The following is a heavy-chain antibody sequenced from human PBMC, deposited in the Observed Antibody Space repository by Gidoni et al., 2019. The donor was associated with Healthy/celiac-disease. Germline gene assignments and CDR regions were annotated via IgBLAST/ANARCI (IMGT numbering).Heavy chain of an antibody. Sequence: QVQLQQWGAGLLKPSETLSLTCAVYGGSFSGYYWSWLRQPPGKGLEWIGEINHSGSTNYNPSLKSRVTISVDTSKNQFSLKLSFVTAADTAVYYCARGRGYCTNGVCRRYYYYYGMDVWGQGTTVTVSS. J-gene: IGHJ6*02. V-gene: IGHV4-34*01. CDR1: GGSFSGYY. CDR3: ARGRGYCTNGVCRRYYYYYGMDV. D-gene: IGHD2-8*01. CDR2: INHSGST.